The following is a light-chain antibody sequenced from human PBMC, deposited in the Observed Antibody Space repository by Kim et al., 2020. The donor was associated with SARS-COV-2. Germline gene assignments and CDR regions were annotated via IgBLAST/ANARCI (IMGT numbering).Light chain of an antibody. V-gene: IGLV2-8*01. Sequence: GQSVTISCTGTSSDVGGYNYVSWYQQLPGKAPKLLIFEVTKRPSGVPDRFSASKSGNTASLTVSGLQAEDEADYYCSSYAGSNHLVFGGGTKLTVL. J-gene: IGLJ2*01. CDR2: EVT. CDR1: SSDVGGYNY. CDR3: SSYAGSNHLV.